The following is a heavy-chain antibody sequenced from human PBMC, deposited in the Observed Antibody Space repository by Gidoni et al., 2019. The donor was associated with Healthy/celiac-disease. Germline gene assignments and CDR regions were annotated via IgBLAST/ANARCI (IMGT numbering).Heavy chain of an antibody. V-gene: IGHV1-18*01. CDR3: ARGFLEWLSERGDYYYYYMDV. CDR1: GYTFTSYG. CDR2: ISAYNGNT. J-gene: IGHJ6*03. Sequence: QVQLVQSGAEVKKPGASVKVSCKASGYTFTSYGISWVRQAPGQGLEWMGWISAYNGNTNYAQKLQGRVTMTTDTSTSTAYMELRSLRSDDTAVYYCARGFLEWLSERGDYYYYYMDVWGKGTTVTVSS. D-gene: IGHD3-3*01.